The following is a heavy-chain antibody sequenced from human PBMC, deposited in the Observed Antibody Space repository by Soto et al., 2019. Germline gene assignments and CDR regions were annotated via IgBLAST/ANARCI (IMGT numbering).Heavy chain of an antibody. CDR1: GGSISSSSYY. CDR2: IYYSGCT. J-gene: IGHJ3*02. V-gene: IGHV4-39*01. D-gene: IGHD4-17*01. CDR3: ARQMTTVTSDAFDI. Sequence: QLQLQESGPVLVKPSETLSLTCTVSGGSISSSSYYWGWIRQPPGKGLEWIGSIYYSGCTYYNPSRKRRVTISVDTSKNQFSLKLSSVTAADTAVYYCARQMTTVTSDAFDIWGQGTMVTVSS.